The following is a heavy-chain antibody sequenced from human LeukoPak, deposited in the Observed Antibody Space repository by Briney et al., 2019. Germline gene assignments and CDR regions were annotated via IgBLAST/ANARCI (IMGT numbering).Heavy chain of an antibody. J-gene: IGHJ4*02. V-gene: IGHV1-2*02. Sequence: EASVTVSFKASGYTFSDYYMHWVRQAPGQGLEWMGWINSHSGCTNYAEKFQGRVTMTRDTSITTAYMELSSLRSDDTAMYYCATLRRSGWYIGDWGQGTLVT. CDR3: ATLRRSGWYIGD. CDR2: INSHSGCT. D-gene: IGHD6-19*01. CDR1: GYTFSDYY.